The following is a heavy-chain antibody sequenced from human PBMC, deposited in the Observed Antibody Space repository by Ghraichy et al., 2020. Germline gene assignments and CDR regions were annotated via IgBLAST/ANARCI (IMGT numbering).Heavy chain of an antibody. CDR1: GFTFSSYD. CDR2: IGTAGDA. V-gene: IGHV3-13*01. J-gene: IGHJ2*01. D-gene: IGHD3-22*01. Sequence: GGSLRLSCAASGFTFSSYDMHWVRQGAGKGLEWVSGIGTAGDANYPGSVKGRFTISRANAKNSFYLHMNSLRAGDTAVYVCARAVYYYDGSFDQRYFDLWGRGTLITVSA. CDR3: ARAVYYYDGSFDQRYFDL.